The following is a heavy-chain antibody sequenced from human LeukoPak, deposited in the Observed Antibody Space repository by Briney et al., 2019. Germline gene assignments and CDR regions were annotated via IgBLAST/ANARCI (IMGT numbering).Heavy chain of an antibody. Sequence: ASVKVSCKASGYTFTSYDINWVRQATGQGLVWMGWMNPNSGNTGYAQKFQGRVTMTRNTSISTSYMELSSLRSEDTAVYYCARGFFRLQSVINYWGQGTLVTVSS. D-gene: IGHD5-24*01. CDR1: GYTFTSYD. V-gene: IGHV1-8*01. J-gene: IGHJ4*03. CDR2: MNPNSGNT. CDR3: ARGFFRLQSVINY.